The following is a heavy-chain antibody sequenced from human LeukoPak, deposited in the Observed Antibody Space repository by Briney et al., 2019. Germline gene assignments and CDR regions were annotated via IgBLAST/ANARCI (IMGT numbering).Heavy chain of an antibody. J-gene: IGHJ5*02. CDR2: MNPNSGNT. CDR3: ARDYDSSGYYWGTEVWFDP. D-gene: IGHD3-22*01. CDR1: GYTFTSYE. Sequence: ASVKVSCKASGYTFTSYEINWVRQATGQGLEWMGRMNPNSGNTGYAQKFQGRVTMTRNTSISTAYMELSSLRSEDTAVYYCARDYDSSGYYWGTEVWFDPWGQGTLVTVS. V-gene: IGHV1-8*01.